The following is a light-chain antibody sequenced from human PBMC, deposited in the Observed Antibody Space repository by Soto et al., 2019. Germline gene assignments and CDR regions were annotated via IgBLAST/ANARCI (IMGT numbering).Light chain of an antibody. Sequence: EIVLTQSPGTLSLSPGERATLSCRASQSVSSSYLAWYQQKPGQAPRLLIYDASIRVTGIPDRFSGSGSGTDFTLTISRLEPEDFAVYYCQHYGSSPPCTFGQGTKLEIK. CDR2: DAS. CDR1: QSVSSSY. CDR3: QHYGSSPPCT. V-gene: IGKV3-20*01. J-gene: IGKJ2*02.